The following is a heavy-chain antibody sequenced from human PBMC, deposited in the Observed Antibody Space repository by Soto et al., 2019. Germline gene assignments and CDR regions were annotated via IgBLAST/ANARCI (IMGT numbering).Heavy chain of an antibody. CDR3: ASLQTSGWYGVH. Sequence: ASVKVSCKASGYSFTGYYIHWLRQAPGQGLEWMGWIYPNSGDTKSAQKFQGKLTLTRDTSITTAYMELSSLRSDDTAIYYCASLQTSGWYGVHWGQGTLVTVSS. D-gene: IGHD6-19*01. V-gene: IGHV1-2*02. J-gene: IGHJ4*02. CDR2: IYPNSGDT. CDR1: GYSFTGYY.